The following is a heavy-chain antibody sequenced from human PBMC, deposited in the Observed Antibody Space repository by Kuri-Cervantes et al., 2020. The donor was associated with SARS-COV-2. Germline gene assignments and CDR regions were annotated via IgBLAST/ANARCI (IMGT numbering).Heavy chain of an antibody. D-gene: IGHD6-13*01. V-gene: IGHV4-38-2*01. CDR2: IYYSGST. Sequence: SQTLSLTCAVSGYSISSGYYWGWIRQPPGKGLEWIGSIYYSGSTYYNRSLKSRVTISVDTSKNQFSLKLSSVTAADTAVYYCARQSAAGHKYYFDYWGQGTLVTVSS. J-gene: IGHJ4*02. CDR1: GYSISSGYY. CDR3: ARQSAAGHKYYFDY.